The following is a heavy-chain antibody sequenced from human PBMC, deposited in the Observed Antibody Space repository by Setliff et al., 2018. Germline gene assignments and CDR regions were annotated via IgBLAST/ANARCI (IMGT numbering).Heavy chain of an antibody. CDR1: GGSVSSTSHY. J-gene: IGHJ1*01. CDR3: ARVDFTMIQGVLGL. V-gene: IGHV4-39*07. D-gene: IGHD3-10*01. CDR2: VYYSGYT. Sequence: LSLTCNVSGGSVSSTSHYWGWIRQPPGKGMEWIGSVYYSGYTYYNPSLQSRVTISVDMSKNQFSMKLTSVTPADTAVYYCARVDFTMIQGVLGLWGQGTLVTV.